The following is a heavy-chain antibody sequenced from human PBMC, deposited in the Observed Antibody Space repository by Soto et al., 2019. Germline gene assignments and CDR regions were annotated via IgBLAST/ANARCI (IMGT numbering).Heavy chain of an antibody. CDR2: ISWDGGST. J-gene: IGHJ6*02. CDR3: AKDPGEYCSSTSCRGGYYYYGMDV. V-gene: IGHV3-43D*04. Sequence: PVGSLRLSCAASGFTFDDYAMHWVRQAPGKGLEWVSLISWDGGSTYYADSVKGRFTISRDNSKNSLYLQMNSLRAEDTALYYCAKDPGEYCSSTSCRGGYYYYGMDVWGQGTTVTVSS. CDR1: GFTFDDYA. D-gene: IGHD2-2*01.